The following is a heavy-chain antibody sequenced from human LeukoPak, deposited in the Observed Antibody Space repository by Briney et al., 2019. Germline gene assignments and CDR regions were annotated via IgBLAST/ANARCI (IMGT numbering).Heavy chain of an antibody. CDR3: ARTYQLKYYFDY. D-gene: IGHD2-2*01. Sequence: SETLSLTCTVSGGSISSGGYYWSWIRQPPGKGLEWIGYIYHSGSTYCNPSLKSRVTISVDRSKNQFSLKLSSVTAADTAVYYCARTYQLKYYFDYWGQGTLVTVSS. V-gene: IGHV4-30-2*01. CDR2: IYHSGST. J-gene: IGHJ4*02. CDR1: GGSISSGGYY.